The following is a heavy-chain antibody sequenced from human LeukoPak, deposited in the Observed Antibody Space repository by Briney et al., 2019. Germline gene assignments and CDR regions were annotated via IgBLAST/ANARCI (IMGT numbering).Heavy chain of an antibody. J-gene: IGHJ4*02. V-gene: IGHV4-61*02. CDR2: IYTSGST. CDR1: GGSISSSSYY. Sequence: PSETLSLTCTVSGGSISSSSYYWSWIRQPAGKGLEYIGRIYTSGSTNYNPSLKSRVTMSVDTSNNQFSLKLSSVTAADTAVYYCARGPTTVTRAFDYWGQGTLVTVSS. D-gene: IGHD4-17*01. CDR3: ARGPTTVTRAFDY.